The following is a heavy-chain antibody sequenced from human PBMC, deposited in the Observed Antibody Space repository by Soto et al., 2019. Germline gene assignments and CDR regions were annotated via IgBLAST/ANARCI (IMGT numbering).Heavy chain of an antibody. CDR3: ASYRTLGC. V-gene: IGHV3-7*03. CDR1: GFTLSTFW. J-gene: IGHJ4*02. Sequence: GGSLRLSCEASGFTLSTFWMSLVRQAPGKGLECVSSIKEDGSEKIYVDSVKGRFSISRDSAKNSLHVQMNNLRAEDAAIYYCASYRTLGCWGQGTPVTVSS. D-gene: IGHD1-26*01. CDR2: IKEDGSEK.